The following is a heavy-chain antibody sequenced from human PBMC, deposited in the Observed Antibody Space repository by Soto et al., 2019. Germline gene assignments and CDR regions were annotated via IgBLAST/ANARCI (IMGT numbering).Heavy chain of an antibody. V-gene: IGHV3-23*01. J-gene: IGHJ4*02. D-gene: IGHD2-2*01. Sequence: PGGPLRLSCAASGFTFSSYVMSWVRQAPGKGLEWVANISHGGGKKYYADSVKGRFTISRDNAKNTLYLQMNSLRAEDTAVYYCARIVVVPAAIGGLYFDYWGQGTLVTVSS. CDR1: GFTFSSYV. CDR3: ARIVVVPAAIGGLYFDY. CDR2: ISHGGGKK.